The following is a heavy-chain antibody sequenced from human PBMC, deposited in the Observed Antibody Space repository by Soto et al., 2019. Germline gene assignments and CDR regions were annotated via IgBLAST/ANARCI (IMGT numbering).Heavy chain of an antibody. Sequence: ASLSLALAVCGGCFSGYYGSWIRQPPGKGLEWIGEINHSGSTNYNPSLKSRVTISVDTSKNQFSLKLSSVTAADTAVYYCARVRPGSYYFYSYGMDVWGQRTTVTVSS. D-gene: IGHD1-26*01. J-gene: IGHJ6*02. CDR3: ARVRPGSYYFYSYGMDV. CDR2: INHSGST. V-gene: IGHV4-34*01. CDR1: GGCFSGYY.